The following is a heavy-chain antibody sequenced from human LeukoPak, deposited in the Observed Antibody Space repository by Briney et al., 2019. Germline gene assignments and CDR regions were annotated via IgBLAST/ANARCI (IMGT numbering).Heavy chain of an antibody. V-gene: IGHV3-30*02. CDR2: IRYDGSNK. CDR1: GFTFSSYG. D-gene: IGHD3-22*01. J-gene: IGHJ4*02. CDR3: TKNQYDSSGYYGFDY. Sequence: GGSLRLSCAASGFTFSSYGMHWVRQAPGKGLEWVAFIRYDGSNKYYADSVKGRFTISRDNSKNTLYLQMNSLGAEDTAVYYCTKNQYDSSGYYGFDYWGQGTLVTVSS.